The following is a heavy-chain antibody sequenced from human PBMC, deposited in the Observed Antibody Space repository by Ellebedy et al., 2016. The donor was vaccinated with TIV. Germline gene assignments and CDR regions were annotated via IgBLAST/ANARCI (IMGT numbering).Heavy chain of an antibody. Sequence: GESLKISXAASGFTLNNNYMSWVRRAPGKGLEWVSVIYTGGQTYYADSVKGRFTISRDNSKNTLYLQMNSLRAEDTAMYYCARDSGCSGATCRQKYMDVWGKGTTVTVSS. CDR2: IYTGGQT. CDR1: GFTLNNNY. V-gene: IGHV3-53*01. D-gene: IGHD2-15*01. J-gene: IGHJ6*03. CDR3: ARDSGCSGATCRQKYMDV.